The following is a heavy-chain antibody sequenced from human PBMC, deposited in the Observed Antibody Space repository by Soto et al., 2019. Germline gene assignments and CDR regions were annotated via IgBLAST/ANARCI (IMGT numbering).Heavy chain of an antibody. V-gene: IGHV4-30-2*01. CDR1: GGSISSGGYS. CDR3: ARGNRGYSYGYCSWFEP. Sequence: SETLSLTCAVSGGSISSGGYSWIWIRQPPGKGLEWIGYIYHSGSTYYNPSLKSRVTISVDRSKNQFSLKLSSVTAADTAVYYCARGNRGYSYGYCSWFEPWGQGTLVT. J-gene: IGHJ5*02. CDR2: IYHSGST. D-gene: IGHD5-18*01.